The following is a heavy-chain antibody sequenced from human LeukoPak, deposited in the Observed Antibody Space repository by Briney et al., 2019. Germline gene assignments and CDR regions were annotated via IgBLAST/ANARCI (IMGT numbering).Heavy chain of an antibody. CDR3: ARDTYYESPLTD. Sequence: PGGSLRLSCAASGLTFSSYAMHWVRQAPGKGLEWVAVISYDGSNKYYADSVKGRFTISRDSSKNTLYLQMNSLRAEDTAVYYCARDTYYESPLTDWGQGTLVTVSS. D-gene: IGHD3-3*01. CDR2: ISYDGSNK. V-gene: IGHV3-30-3*01. J-gene: IGHJ4*02. CDR1: GLTFSSYA.